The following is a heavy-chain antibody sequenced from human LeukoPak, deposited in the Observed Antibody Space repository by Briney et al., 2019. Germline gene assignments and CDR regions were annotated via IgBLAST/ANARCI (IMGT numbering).Heavy chain of an antibody. CDR2: IYPGDSDT. Sequence: GESLKISCKGSGDTFTSYWMGWVCQMPGKGLELMGIIYPGDSDTRYSPSFQGQVTISADKSINTAYLQWSSLKASDTAIYYCVRRDITSRYVVWFDPLGQGTPVTVSS. CDR3: VRRDITSRYVVWFDP. J-gene: IGHJ5*02. D-gene: IGHD2-2*01. V-gene: IGHV5-51*01. CDR1: GDTFTSYW.